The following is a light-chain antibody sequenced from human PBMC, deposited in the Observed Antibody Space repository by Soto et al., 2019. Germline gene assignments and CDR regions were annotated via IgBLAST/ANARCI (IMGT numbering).Light chain of an antibody. CDR2: GAS. J-gene: IGKJ4*01. CDR3: QQYGISPLT. CDR1: QSVSSSY. Sequence: EIVLTQSPGTLSLSPGERATLSCRASQSVSSSYLAWYQQKPGQAPRLLIYGASSRATGIPDRFSGSGSATDFTLTISRLEPEDFAVYYCQQYGISPLTFGGGTKVDIK. V-gene: IGKV3-20*01.